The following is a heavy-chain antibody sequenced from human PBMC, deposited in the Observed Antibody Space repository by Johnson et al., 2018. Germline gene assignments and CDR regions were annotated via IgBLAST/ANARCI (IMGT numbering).Heavy chain of an antibody. CDR3: AKDYYDWGYYYYYRAV. CDR2: ISYDGSNK. Sequence: QVQLVQSGGGVVQPGRSLRLSCAASGFTFSSYGMHWVRQAPGKGLERVAVISYDGSNKYYADSVKGRFTISRDNSKNKRYLQMNSLRAEDTAVYYCAKDYYDWGYYYYYRAVWGKGTTVTVSS. CDR1: GFTFSSYG. J-gene: IGHJ6*03. V-gene: IGHV3-30*18. D-gene: IGHD3-22*01.